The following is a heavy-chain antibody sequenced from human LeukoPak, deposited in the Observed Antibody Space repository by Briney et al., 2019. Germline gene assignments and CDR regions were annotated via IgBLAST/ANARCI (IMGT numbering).Heavy chain of an antibody. D-gene: IGHD3-22*01. CDR2: IYHTGGT. J-gene: IGHJ4*02. Sequence: SETLSLTCAVSGYSTSSSYYWGWIRQPPGKGLEWIGSIYHTGGTYYNPSLKSRVTISIDTSKNQFSLKLSSVTAADTAVYYCARDAQTYYYDTYGYYHEYWGQGTLVTVSS. V-gene: IGHV4-38-2*02. CDR3: ARDAQTYYYDTYGYYHEY. CDR1: GYSTSSSYY.